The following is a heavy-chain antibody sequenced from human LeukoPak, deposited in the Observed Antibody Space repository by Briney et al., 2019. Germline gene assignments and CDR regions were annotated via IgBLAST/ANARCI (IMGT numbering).Heavy chain of an antibody. CDR3: ARVSSGQYCGGDCYSDY. CDR2: INPSGGST. Sequence: ASAKVSCKASGYTFTSYYMHWVRQAPGQGLEWMGIINPSGGSTSYAQKFQGRVTMTRDTSTSTVYMELSSLRSEDTAVYYCARVSSGQYCGGDCYSDYWGQGTLVTVS. D-gene: IGHD2-21*02. V-gene: IGHV1-46*01. J-gene: IGHJ4*02. CDR1: GYTFTSYY.